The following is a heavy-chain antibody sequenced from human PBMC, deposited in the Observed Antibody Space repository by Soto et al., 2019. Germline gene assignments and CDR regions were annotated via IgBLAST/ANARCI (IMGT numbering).Heavy chain of an antibody. CDR1: GDTFSTYT. D-gene: IGHD2-2*01. J-gene: IGHJ6*02. CDR2: IIPRSATS. Sequence: QVQLVQSGAEVKKPGSSVKVSCKASGDTFSTYTITWMRQAPGQGLEWMGGIIPRSATSNYAQKFQGRVTISADQSTNPTYMELSSQRSEDTAVYYCAREGLVLVPTTVNSDYYSYAMDVWGQGTTVTVSS. V-gene: IGHV1-69*12. CDR3: AREGLVLVPTTVNSDYYSYAMDV.